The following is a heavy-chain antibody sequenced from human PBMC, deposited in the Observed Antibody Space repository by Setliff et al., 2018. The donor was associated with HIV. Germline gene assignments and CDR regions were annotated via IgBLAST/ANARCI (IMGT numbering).Heavy chain of an antibody. CDR1: GVFLETYY. Sequence: SEALSLTCSVSGVFLETYYWTWVRQSPGTGLEWIGFSQTTGNTKYNPSLRRRVSIFFDSPKNQFSLSLQSVTAADSAVYYCARDRKVLYGQGLDSYMDVWGKGATVTVSS. CDR2: SQTTGNT. V-gene: IGHV4-4*08. D-gene: IGHD3-10*01. CDR3: ARDRKVLYGQGLDSYMDV. J-gene: IGHJ6*04.